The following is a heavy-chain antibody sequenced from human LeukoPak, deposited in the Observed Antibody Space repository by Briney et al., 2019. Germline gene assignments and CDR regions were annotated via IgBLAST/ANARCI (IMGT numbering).Heavy chain of an antibody. Sequence: SETLSLTCTVSGGSISSGDYYWSWIRQHPGKGLEWIGYIYYSGTAYYHPPLKSRVSISVDTSKNQFSLKLSSVTAADTAVYYCASVREASISPYFDYWGQGTLVTVSS. D-gene: IGHD2/OR15-2a*01. CDR1: GGSISSGDYY. CDR2: IYYSGTA. CDR3: ASVREASISPYFDY. V-gene: IGHV4-31*03. J-gene: IGHJ4*02.